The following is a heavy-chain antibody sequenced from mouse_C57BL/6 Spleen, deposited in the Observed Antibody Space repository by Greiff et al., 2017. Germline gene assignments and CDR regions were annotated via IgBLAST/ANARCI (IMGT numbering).Heavy chain of an antibody. CDR3: ARRDGPFYAMDY. Sequence: EVQLQESGGGLVKPGGSLKLSCAASGFTFSDYGMHWVRQAPEKGLEWVAYISSGSSTIYYADTVKGRFTISRDNAKNTLFLQMTSLRSEDTAMYYCARRDGPFYAMDYWGQGTSVTVSS. D-gene: IGHD2-3*01. CDR2: ISSGSSTI. CDR1: GFTFSDYG. J-gene: IGHJ4*01. V-gene: IGHV5-17*01.